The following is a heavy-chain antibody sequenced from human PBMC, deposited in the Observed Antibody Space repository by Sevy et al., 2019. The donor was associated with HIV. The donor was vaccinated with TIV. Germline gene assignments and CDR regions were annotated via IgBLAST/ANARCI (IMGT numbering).Heavy chain of an antibody. CDR3: AREGGVGTTGDHDAFDF. CDR2: IIRIFGTP. CDR1: GDTFSTYD. J-gene: IGHJ3*01. Sequence: ASVKVSCKASGDTFSTYDLSWVRQAPGQGLEWMGRIIRIFGTPNYAQKFQGRVTITADESASTAYMELSSLRSEDTALYYCAREGGVGTTGDHDAFDFWGHGTLVTVSS. D-gene: IGHD7-27*01. V-gene: IGHV1-69*13.